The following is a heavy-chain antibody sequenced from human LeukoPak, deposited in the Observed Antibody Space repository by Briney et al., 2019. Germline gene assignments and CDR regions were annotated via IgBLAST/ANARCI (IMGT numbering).Heavy chain of an antibody. D-gene: IGHD3-9*01. CDR2: ISPHNGNT. V-gene: IGHV1-18*01. J-gene: IGHJ4*02. CDR1: GYTFTMYG. Sequence: GASVKVSCKASGYTFTMYGISWVRQALGQGLQWLGWISPHNGNTKYAQDLQGRVSMTTDTSTSTAYLELRSLRSDDTAIYYCARDLNYVTLGYDILADVGYYFDYWGQGSLVTVSS. CDR3: ARDLNYVTLGYDILADVGYYFDY.